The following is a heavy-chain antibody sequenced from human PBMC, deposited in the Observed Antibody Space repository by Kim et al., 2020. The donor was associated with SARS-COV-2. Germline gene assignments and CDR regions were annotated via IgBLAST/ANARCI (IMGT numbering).Heavy chain of an antibody. J-gene: IGHJ6*02. Sequence: GGSLRLSCAASGFTFSSYAMSWVRQAPGKGLEWVSAISGSGGSTYYADSVKGRFTISRDNSKNTLYLQMNSLRAEDTAVYYCAKDILISCGSTSCYLGYYYGMDVWGQGTTVTVSS. CDR2: ISGSGGST. CDR3: AKDILISCGSTSCYLGYYYGMDV. D-gene: IGHD2-2*01. CDR1: GFTFSSYA. V-gene: IGHV3-23*01.